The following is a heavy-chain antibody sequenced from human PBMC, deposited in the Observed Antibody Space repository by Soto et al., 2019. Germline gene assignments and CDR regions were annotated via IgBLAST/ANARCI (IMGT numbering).Heavy chain of an antibody. D-gene: IGHD7-27*01. Sequence: GGSLRLSCAASGFTFSNFAMNWVRQAPGKGLEWVSAISGSGSSTSYADSVKGRFTISRDNPKNTLYLQMNSLRAEDTAIYYCAKGSGNWGSHFDHWGQGPLVPVSS. V-gene: IGHV3-23*01. CDR2: ISGSGSST. CDR3: AKGSGNWGSHFDH. J-gene: IGHJ4*02. CDR1: GFTFSNFA.